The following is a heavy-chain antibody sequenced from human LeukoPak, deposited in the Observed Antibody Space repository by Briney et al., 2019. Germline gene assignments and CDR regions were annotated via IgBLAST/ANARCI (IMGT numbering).Heavy chain of an antibody. V-gene: IGHV1-18*04. D-gene: IGHD2-21*02. CDR3: AREGVTYDAFDI. J-gene: IGHJ3*02. Sequence: ASVKVSCKASGYTFTGYYMHWVRQAPGQGLEWMGWISAYNGNTNYAQKLQGRVTMTTDTSTSTAYMELRSLRSDDTAVYYCAREGVTYDAFDIWGQGTMVTVSS. CDR1: GYTFTGYY. CDR2: ISAYNGNT.